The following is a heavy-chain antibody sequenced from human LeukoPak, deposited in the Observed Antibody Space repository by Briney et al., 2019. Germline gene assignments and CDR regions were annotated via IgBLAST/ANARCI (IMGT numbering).Heavy chain of an antibody. D-gene: IGHD3-3*01. J-gene: IGHJ6*03. CDR1: GGPISSSNW. CDR2: IYHSGST. CDR3: ARVGPNYDFWSGYSVVYYYMDV. V-gene: IGHV4-4*02. Sequence: SETLSLTCAVSGGPISSSNWWSWVRQPPGKGLEWIGEIYHSGSTYYNPSLKSRVTISVDTSKNQFSLKLSSVTAADTAVYYCARVGPNYDFWSGYSVVYYYMDVWGKGTTVTVSS.